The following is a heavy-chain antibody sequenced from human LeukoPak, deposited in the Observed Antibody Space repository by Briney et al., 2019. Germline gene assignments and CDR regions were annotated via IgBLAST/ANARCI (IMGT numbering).Heavy chain of an antibody. J-gene: IGHJ4*02. CDR1: GGTFNNYA. CDR3: ARGGDSPSATSGWYYCVY. D-gene: IGHD6-19*01. CDR2: IIPFFGTG. Sequence: SVKVSCKASGGTFNNYAISWVRQAPGQGLEWMGGIIPFFGTGNYAQKFQDRVTTTTDESTSTAYMELTSLTSEDTAIYYCARGGDSPSATSGWYYCVYWGQGTLVTVSS. V-gene: IGHV1-69*05.